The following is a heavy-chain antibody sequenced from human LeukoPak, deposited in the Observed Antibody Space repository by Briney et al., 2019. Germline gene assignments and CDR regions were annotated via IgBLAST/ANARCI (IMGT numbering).Heavy chain of an antibody. CDR1: GFSLSTSGVG. J-gene: IGHJ4*02. CDR2: IYWDDDK. V-gene: IGHV2-5*02. Sequence: ESGPTLVKPTQTLTLTCTFSGFSLSTSGVGVGWIRQPPGKALEWLALIYWDDDKRYSPSLKSRLTITEDTSKNQVVLTMTNMDPVDTATYYCAHRPPGDTAMVYFDYWGQGTLVTVSS. D-gene: IGHD5-18*01. CDR3: AHRPPGDTAMVYFDY.